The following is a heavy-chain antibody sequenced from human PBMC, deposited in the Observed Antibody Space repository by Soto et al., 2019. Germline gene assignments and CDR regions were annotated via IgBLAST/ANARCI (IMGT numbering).Heavy chain of an antibody. J-gene: IGHJ3*02. D-gene: IGHD2-8*01. V-gene: IGHV3-23*01. CDR2: GGGRDDDK. Sequence: GGSLRLSCAAAGCTFSAYSISWVRQVPWEGLRWVSGGGGRDDDKHYAGSVTRRFIVSRDNSKSTVYPQMHSLRADDTAIYSCAKDATSFNGVWAPFDTWGKGTEVTVSS. CDR3: AKDATSFNGVWAPFDT. CDR1: GCTFSAYS.